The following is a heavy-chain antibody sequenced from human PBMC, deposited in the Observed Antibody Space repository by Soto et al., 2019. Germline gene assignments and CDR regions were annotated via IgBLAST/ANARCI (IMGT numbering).Heavy chain of an antibody. Sequence: SETLSLTRTVSGGPISSSSYYWGWIRQPPGKGLEWIGSIYYSGSTYYNPSLKSRVTISVDTSKNQFSLKLSSVTAADTAVHYCARSGSYYPLYYYGMDVWGQGTPVTVSS. D-gene: IGHD1-26*01. CDR2: IYYSGST. CDR3: ARSGSYYPLYYYGMDV. V-gene: IGHV4-39*01. J-gene: IGHJ6*02. CDR1: GGPISSSSYY.